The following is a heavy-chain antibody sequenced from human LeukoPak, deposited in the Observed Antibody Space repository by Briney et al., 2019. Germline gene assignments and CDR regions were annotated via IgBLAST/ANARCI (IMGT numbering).Heavy chain of an antibody. CDR3: AKDQGFMIVVVTPPYFDY. CDR2: IYSGGST. D-gene: IGHD3-22*01. J-gene: IGHJ4*02. Sequence: GGSLRLSCAASGFTVSSNYMTWVRQAPGKGLEWVSVIYSGGSTYYADSVKGRFTISRDNSKNTLYLQMNSLRAEDTAVYYCAKDQGFMIVVVTPPYFDYWGQGTLVTVSS. V-gene: IGHV3-66*01. CDR1: GFTVSSNY.